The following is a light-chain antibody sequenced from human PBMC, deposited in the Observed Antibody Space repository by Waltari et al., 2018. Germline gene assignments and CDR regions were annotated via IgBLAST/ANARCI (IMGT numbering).Light chain of an antibody. J-gene: IGLJ2*01. V-gene: IGLV1-44*01. CDR1: TASNS. CDR3: AAWDRGLRGPV. CDR2: SNC. Sequence: QSVLTQSPSASGPPGQTVIISCSGDTASNSIHWYQYIPGTAPKVVIYSNCQRPSGVPERFSGSNSGDSASLVISGLQSEDEADYFCAAWDRGLRGPVFGGGTKLTVL.